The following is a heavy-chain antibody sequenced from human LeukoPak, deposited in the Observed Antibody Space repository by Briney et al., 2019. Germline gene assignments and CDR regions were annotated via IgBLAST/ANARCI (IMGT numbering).Heavy chain of an antibody. CDR2: IYHSGTT. CDR1: GGSISSDGYS. J-gene: IGHJ3*02. V-gene: IGHV4-30-2*01. CDR3: ARGFGSGWYLGAFHM. Sequence: SQTLSLTCAVSGGSISSDGYSWSWIRQPPGKGLEWIGYIYHSGTTYYNPSLKSRVTILVDRSKTQFSLKLSSVTAAGTAVYYCARGFGSGWYLGAFHMWGQGTMVTVSS. D-gene: IGHD6-19*01.